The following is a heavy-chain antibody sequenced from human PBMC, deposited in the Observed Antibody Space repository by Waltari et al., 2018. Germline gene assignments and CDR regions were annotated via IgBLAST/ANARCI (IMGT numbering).Heavy chain of an antibody. CDR2: INPSGGST. CDR3: ARAAGRGYGDSEPDY. CDR1: GYTFTSYY. J-gene: IGHJ4*02. V-gene: IGHV1-46*01. D-gene: IGHD4-17*01. Sequence: QVQLVQSGAEVKKPGASVKVSCKASGYTFTSYYMHWVRQAPGQGLEWMGIINPSGGSTSYAQKFQGRVTMTRDTSTSTVYMELSSLRSEDTAVYYCARAAGRGYGDSEPDYWGQGTLVTVSS.